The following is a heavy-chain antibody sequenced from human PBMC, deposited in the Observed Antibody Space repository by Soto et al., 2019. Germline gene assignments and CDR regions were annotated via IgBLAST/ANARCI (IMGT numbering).Heavy chain of an antibody. J-gene: IGHJ5*02. V-gene: IGHV1-18*01. CDR2: ISAYNGNT. D-gene: IGHD1-26*01. CDR1: GYTFTSYG. Sequence: QVQLVQSGAEVKKPGASVKVSCKASGYTFTSYGIRWVRQAPGQGLEWMGWISAYNGNTNYAQKLQGRVTMTTDTSTSTAYMELRSLRSDDTAVYYCARDLVIVGANNNWFDPWGQGTLVTVSS. CDR3: ARDLVIVGANNNWFDP.